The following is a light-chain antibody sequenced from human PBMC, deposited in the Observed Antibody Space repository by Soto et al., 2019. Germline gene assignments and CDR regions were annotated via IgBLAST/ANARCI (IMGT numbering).Light chain of an antibody. CDR3: QQYDSSPYT. CDR2: GAS. V-gene: IGKV3-20*01. J-gene: IGKJ2*01. CDR1: QSVNSIY. Sequence: EIVLTQSPGTLSLSPGERATLSCRASQSVNSIYLAWYQQKPGQAPRLLIYGASSRETGIPDTFSGSGSGTDFTLTISRLEPEDVAVYYCQQYDSSPYTFGQGTKLEIK.